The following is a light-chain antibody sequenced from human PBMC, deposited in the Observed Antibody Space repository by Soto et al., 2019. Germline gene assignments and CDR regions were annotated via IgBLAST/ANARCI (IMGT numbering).Light chain of an antibody. V-gene: IGKV1-39*01. CDR1: QSISSY. J-gene: IGKJ4*01. CDR2: AAS. CDR3: QQSYSTLPLT. Sequence: DIQMTQSPSSLSASVGDRVTITCRASQSISSYLNWYQQKPGKAPKLLIYAASSLQSGVPSRFSDSGSRTDFTLTISSLQPEDFATYYCQQSYSTLPLTFGGGTKVEIK.